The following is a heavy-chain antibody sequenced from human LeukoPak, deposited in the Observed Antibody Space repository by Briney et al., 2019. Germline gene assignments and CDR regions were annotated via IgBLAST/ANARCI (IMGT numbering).Heavy chain of an antibody. D-gene: IGHD1-26*01. Sequence: ASVKVSCKASGYTFTGYYMHWVRQAPGRGLEWMGWTNPNSGGTNYAQKFQGRVTKTRDTSISTAYMELSRLRSDDTAVYYCASHRSSGRKAYDEYWGQGTLVTVSS. CDR2: TNPNSGGT. V-gene: IGHV1-2*02. CDR1: GYTFTGYY. J-gene: IGHJ4*02. CDR3: ASHRSSGRKAYDEY.